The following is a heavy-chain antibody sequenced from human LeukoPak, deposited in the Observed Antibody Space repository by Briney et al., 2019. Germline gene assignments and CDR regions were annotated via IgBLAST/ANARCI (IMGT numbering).Heavy chain of an antibody. Sequence: SETLSLTCAVSGYSISSGYYWGWIRQPPGKGLEWIGSIYHSGSTYYNPSLKSRVTISVDTSKNQFSLKLSSVTAADTAVYYCARSTYXLLYFDYWGXGXLXXVS. V-gene: IGHV4-38-2*01. CDR3: ARSTYXLLYFDY. D-gene: IGHD2-2*01. J-gene: IGHJ4*01. CDR1: GYSISSGYY. CDR2: IYHSGST.